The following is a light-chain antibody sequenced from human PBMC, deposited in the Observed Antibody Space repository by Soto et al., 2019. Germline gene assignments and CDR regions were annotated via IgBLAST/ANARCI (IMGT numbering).Light chain of an antibody. CDR1: SSDVGGYNY. CDR3: SSYADSNHYV. Sequence: QSALTQPPSASGSPGQSVTISCTGTSSDVGGYNYVSWYQQHPGKAPKLIIYEVTKRPSGVPDRFSGSKSGNTASLTVSGLQTEDEADYYCSSYADSNHYVFGSGTKVTVL. V-gene: IGLV2-8*01. J-gene: IGLJ1*01. CDR2: EVT.